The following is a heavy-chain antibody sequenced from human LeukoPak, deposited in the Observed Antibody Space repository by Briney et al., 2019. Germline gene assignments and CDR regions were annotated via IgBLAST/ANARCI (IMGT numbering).Heavy chain of an antibody. V-gene: IGHV3-23*01. J-gene: IGHJ4*02. CDR3: AKRGVVIRVILVGFHKEAYYFYS. D-gene: IGHD3-22*01. CDR1: GITLANYG. CDR2: VSGSGGST. Sequence: GGSLRLSCVVSGITLANYGMSWVRQAPGKGLEWVAGVSGSGGSTNYADSVKGRFTISRDNPKNTLYLQMNSLRAEDTAVYFCAKRGVVIRVILVGFHKEAYYFYSWGQGALVTVSS.